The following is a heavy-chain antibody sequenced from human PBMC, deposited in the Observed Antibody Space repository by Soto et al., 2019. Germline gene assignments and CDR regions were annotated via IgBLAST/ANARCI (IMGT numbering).Heavy chain of an antibody. CDR3: ARGKFPSGKTPKWLFDY. CDR1: GYTFTSYG. V-gene: IGHV1-18*01. CDR2: ISAYNGNT. Sequence: ASVKVSCKASGYTFTSYGISWVRQAPGQGLEWMGWISAYNGNTNYAQKLQGRVTMTTDTSTSTAYMELRSLRSDDTAVYYCARGKFPSGKTPKWLFDYWGQGTLVTVSS. D-gene: IGHD6-19*01. J-gene: IGHJ4*02.